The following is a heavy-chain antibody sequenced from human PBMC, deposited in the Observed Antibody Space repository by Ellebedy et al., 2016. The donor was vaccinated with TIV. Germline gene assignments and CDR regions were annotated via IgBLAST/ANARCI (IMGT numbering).Heavy chain of an antibody. J-gene: IGHJ4*02. Sequence: PGGSLRLSCAASGFTFNSYAMHWVRQAPGKGLEWVAAISYDGSSKYYADSVKGRFTISSDNSMTTLYLQMNSLRAEDTSVYYFARDLDKSSGWYGGAGYWGQGTLVTVSS. CDR3: ARDLDKSSGWYGGAGY. CDR2: ISYDGSSK. V-gene: IGHV3-30-3*01. D-gene: IGHD6-19*01. CDR1: GFTFNSYA.